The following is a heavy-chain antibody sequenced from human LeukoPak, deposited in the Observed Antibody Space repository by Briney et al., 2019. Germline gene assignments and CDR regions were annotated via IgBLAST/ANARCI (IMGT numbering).Heavy chain of an antibody. CDR1: GGSISSGDYY. CDR2: IYYSGST. J-gene: IGHJ5*02. V-gene: IGHV4-30-4*01. D-gene: IGHD6-13*01. Sequence: PSETLSLTRTVSGGSISSGDYYWSWIRQPPGKGLEWIGYIYYSGSTYYNPSLKSRVTISIDTSKNQFSLKLSSVTAADAAVYYCARGHRTVLALTYSSKLNWFDPWGQGTLVTVSS. CDR3: ARGHRTVLALTYSSKLNWFDP.